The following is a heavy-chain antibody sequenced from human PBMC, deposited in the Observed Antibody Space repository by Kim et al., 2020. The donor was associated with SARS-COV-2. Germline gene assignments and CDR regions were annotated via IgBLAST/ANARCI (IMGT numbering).Heavy chain of an antibody. CDR3: ARRWDTAMVEYYFDY. J-gene: IGHJ4*02. Sequence: GGSLRLSCAASGFTFSSYAMHWVRQAPGKGLEWVAVISYDGSNKYYADSVKGRFTISRDNSKNTLYLQMNSLRAEDTAVYYCARRWDTAMVEYYFDYWGQGTLVTVSS. CDR2: ISYDGSNK. D-gene: IGHD5-18*01. V-gene: IGHV3-30-3*01. CDR1: GFTFSSYA.